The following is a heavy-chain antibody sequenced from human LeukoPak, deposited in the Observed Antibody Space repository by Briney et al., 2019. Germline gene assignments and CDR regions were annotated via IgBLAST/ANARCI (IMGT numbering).Heavy chain of an antibody. J-gene: IGHJ4*02. Sequence: SETLSLTCTVSGGSISSSSYYWGWVRQPPGEGLEWIGSIYYSGSTYYNPSLKSRVTISVDTSKNQFSLKLSSVTAADTAVYYCARHQPYYGSGSYPDYWGQGTLVTVSS. CDR2: IYYSGST. D-gene: IGHD3-10*01. CDR1: GGSISSSSYY. CDR3: ARHQPYYGSGSYPDY. V-gene: IGHV4-39*01.